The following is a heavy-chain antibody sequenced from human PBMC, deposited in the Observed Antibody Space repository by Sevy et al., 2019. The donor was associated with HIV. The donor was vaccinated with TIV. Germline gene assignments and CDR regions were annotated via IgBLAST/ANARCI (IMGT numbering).Heavy chain of an antibody. V-gene: IGHV3-20*01. Sequence: GGSLRLSCATSGFTFDDYAMNWVRQVPGKGLEWVSGVNWKGDGIGYGDSVKGRFIISRDNAKKSLYLQMNSLRVEDTALYHCARSTYYFDTTGFVSFDIWGQGTMVTVSS. D-gene: IGHD3-22*01. CDR1: GFTFDDYA. J-gene: IGHJ3*02. CDR2: VNWKGDGI. CDR3: ARSTYYFDTTGFVSFDI.